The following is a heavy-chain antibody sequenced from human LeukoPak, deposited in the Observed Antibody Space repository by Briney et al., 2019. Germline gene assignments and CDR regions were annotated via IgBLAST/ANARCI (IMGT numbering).Heavy chain of an antibody. Sequence: SETLSLTCTVSGGSISSSSYYWGWLRQPPGKGLEWIGSIYYSGSTYYNPSLKSRVIISVDTSKKQFSLKLRAVTAADTAVYYCARLLSTMIVVAYPDYWGQGTPVTVPS. CDR1: GGSISSSSYY. J-gene: IGHJ4*02. D-gene: IGHD3-22*01. CDR3: ARLLSTMIVVAYPDY. CDR2: IYYSGST. V-gene: IGHV4-39*01.